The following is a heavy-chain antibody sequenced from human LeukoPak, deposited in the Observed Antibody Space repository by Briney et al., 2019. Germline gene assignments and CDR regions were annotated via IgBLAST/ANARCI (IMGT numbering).Heavy chain of an antibody. CDR1: GGSISTYY. Sequence: ASETLTLTCVVSGGSISTYYWSWIRQPPGKGLEWIGYIYTSGSPNYNPSLKSRVAMSVDMSRRQFSLMLSSVTAADTAVYYCARATQRYCSGTTCFPYWFDPWGQGTLVTVSS. CDR2: IYTSGSP. CDR3: ARATQRYCSGTTCFPYWFDP. V-gene: IGHV4-4*09. D-gene: IGHD2-2*01. J-gene: IGHJ5*02.